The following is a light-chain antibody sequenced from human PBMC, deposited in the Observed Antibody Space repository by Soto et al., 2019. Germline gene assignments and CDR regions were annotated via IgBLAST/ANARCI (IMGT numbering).Light chain of an antibody. CDR3: CSYAGSSTSLYV. CDR1: SSDVGSYNL. CDR2: EGS. Sequence: QSALTQPASVSGSPGQSITISCTGTSSDVGSYNLVSWYQQHPGKAPKLMIYEGSKRPSGVSNRFSGSKSGNTASLTISGLQAEDVADYYCCSYAGSSTSLYVFGSGTKVTVL. V-gene: IGLV2-23*01. J-gene: IGLJ1*01.